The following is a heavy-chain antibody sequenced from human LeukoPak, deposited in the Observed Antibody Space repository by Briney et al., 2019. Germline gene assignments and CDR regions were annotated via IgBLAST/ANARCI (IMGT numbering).Heavy chain of an antibody. CDR2: IYYSGST. V-gene: IGHV4-59*01. J-gene: IGHJ5*02. Sequence: KPSATLSLTCTVSGGSISNYYLSWIRQPPGKGLQWIGYIYYSGSTYYNPSLKSRVTISVNTSKNQFSLEVRSVTAADTAVYFCASAAHVGVPVSLNWLDPWGQGTLVTVSS. CDR1: GGSISNYY. D-gene: IGHD5/OR15-5a*01. CDR3: ASAAHVGVPVSLNWLDP.